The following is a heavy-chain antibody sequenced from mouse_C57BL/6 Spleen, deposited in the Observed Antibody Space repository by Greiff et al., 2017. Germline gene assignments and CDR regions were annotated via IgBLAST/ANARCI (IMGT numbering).Heavy chain of an antibody. CDR1: GFSLTSYG. J-gene: IGHJ1*03. D-gene: IGHD3-3*01. CDR3: AKNRGDWYFDV. CDR2: IWSGGST. Sequence: VQGVESGPGLVQPSQSLSITCTVSGFSLTSYGVHWVRQPPGKGLEWLGVIWSGGSTDYNAAFISRLSISKDNSKSQVFFKMNSLQADDTAIYYCAKNRGDWYFDVWGTGTTVTVSS. V-gene: IGHV2-4*01.